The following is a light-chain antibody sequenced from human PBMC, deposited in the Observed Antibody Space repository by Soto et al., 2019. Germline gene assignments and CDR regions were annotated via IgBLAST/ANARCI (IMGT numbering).Light chain of an antibody. CDR3: QQYNGYSRT. CDR2: DVS. J-gene: IGKJ1*01. V-gene: IGKV1-5*01. Sequence: DIQMTQSPSTLSVSAGDRVTITCLASQSIGDSLAWYQQKPGKAPYLLISDVSSLERGVPSRFSGSGSGTEFTLTISSMQPDDFATFYCQQYNGYSRTCGQGTKVDIK. CDR1: QSIGDS.